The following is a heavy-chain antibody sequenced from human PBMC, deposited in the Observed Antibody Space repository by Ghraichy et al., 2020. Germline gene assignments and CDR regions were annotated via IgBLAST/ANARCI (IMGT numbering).Heavy chain of an antibody. CDR3: ARFWRGNRVYYYYYYMDV. CDR2: ISSSSSYI. D-gene: IGHD2/OR15-2a*01. CDR1: GFTFSSYS. J-gene: IGHJ6*03. V-gene: IGHV3-21*01. Sequence: GGSLRLSCAASGFTFSSYSMNWVRQAPGKGLECVSSISSSSSYIYYADSVKGRFTISRDNAKNSLYLQMNSLRAEDTAVYYCARFWRGNRVYYYYYYMDVWGKGTTVTVSS.